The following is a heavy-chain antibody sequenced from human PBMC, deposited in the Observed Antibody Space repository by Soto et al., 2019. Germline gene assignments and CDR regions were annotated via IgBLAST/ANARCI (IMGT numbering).Heavy chain of an antibody. V-gene: IGHV3-15*07. CDR1: GFTFSNAW. J-gene: IGHJ1*01. Sequence: GGSLRLSCAASGFTFSNAWMNWVRQAPGKGLEWVGRIKSKTDGGTTDYAAPVKGRFTISRDDSKNTLYLQMNSLKTEDTAVYYCTTSGLAYCGGDCYSGSEYFQHWGQGTLVTVSS. CDR3: TTSGLAYCGGDCYSGSEYFQH. D-gene: IGHD2-21*02. CDR2: IKSKTDGGTT.